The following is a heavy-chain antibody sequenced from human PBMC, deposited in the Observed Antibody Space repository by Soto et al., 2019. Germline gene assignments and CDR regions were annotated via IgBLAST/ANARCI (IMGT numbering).Heavy chain of an antibody. CDR3: ARGCRTIMRRCAFDI. CDR2: INSSGGA. V-gene: IGHV4-34*01. Sequence: LSETLSLTCGVYAESFNGYSWNWIRRPPGKGLEWIGEINSSGGANYNPSLKSRVTISVDTSKTRFSLRLNSVTAADTALYYCARGCRTIMRRCAFDIWGQGTMVTVSS. D-gene: IGHD3-16*01. CDR1: AESFNGYS. J-gene: IGHJ3*02.